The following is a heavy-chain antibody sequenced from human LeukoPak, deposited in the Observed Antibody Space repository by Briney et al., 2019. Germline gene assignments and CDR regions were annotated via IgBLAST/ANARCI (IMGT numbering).Heavy chain of an antibody. J-gene: IGHJ4*02. CDR3: AHRRGYTYGYEAFDH. V-gene: IGHV2-5*02. D-gene: IGHD5-18*01. Sequence: SGPTLVKPTETLTLTCSFSGFSLKSGGEAVGWVRQPPGKALEFLALVYWDNDYRYSPSLRDRLNIIKDTSKNQVVLTMINMDPVDTGTYYCAHRRGYTYGYEAFDHWGLGSRLVVSS. CDR2: VYWDNDY. CDR1: GFSLKSGGEA.